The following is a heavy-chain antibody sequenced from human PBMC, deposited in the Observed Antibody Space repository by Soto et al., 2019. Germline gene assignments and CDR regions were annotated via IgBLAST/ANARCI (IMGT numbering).Heavy chain of an antibody. Sequence: ASVKVSCKTSGFTFTSYPFSWVRQAPGQGREWLAWVHPYEGTTKVAHQFRDRITLTTDTSAATVFMELTRLTSDDTAVYFCAREYYSSTTWIDYWGQGXLVTVHS. D-gene: IGHD1-26*01. CDR2: VHPYEGTT. CDR1: GFTFTSYP. V-gene: IGHV1-18*04. CDR3: AREYYSSTTWIDY. J-gene: IGHJ4*02.